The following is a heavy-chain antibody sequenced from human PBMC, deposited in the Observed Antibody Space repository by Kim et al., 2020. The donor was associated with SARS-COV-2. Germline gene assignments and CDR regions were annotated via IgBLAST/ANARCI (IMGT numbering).Heavy chain of an antibody. V-gene: IGHV4-31*02. CDR2: GNT. Sequence: GNTYFNPSLKSRVTISVDTSKNQFSLKLSSVTAADTAVYYCARVTRHFDYWGQGTLVTVSS. D-gene: IGHD3-3*01. CDR3: ARVTRHFDY. J-gene: IGHJ4*02.